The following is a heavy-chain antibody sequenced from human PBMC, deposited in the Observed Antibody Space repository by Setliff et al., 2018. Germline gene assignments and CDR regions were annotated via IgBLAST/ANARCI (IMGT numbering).Heavy chain of an antibody. CDR2: VCTTGST. V-gene: IGHV4-4*07. J-gene: IGHJ6*03. CDR3: ARVRITPYCMDV. D-gene: IGHD3-10*01. CDR1: GGSMGSYY. Sequence: PSETLSLTCTVSGGSMGSYYWTWIRQSAGQGLEWIGRVCTTGSTAFNPSLNSRVTMSLDKSKNQFSLKLYSVTAADTAVYFCARVRITPYCMDVWGKGTTVTVSS.